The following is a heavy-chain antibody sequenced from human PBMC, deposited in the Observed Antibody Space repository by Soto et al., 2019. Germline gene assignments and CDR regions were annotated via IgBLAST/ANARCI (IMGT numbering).Heavy chain of an antibody. V-gene: IGHV3-23*01. J-gene: IGHJ5*02. CDR3: AKPGDH. CDR2: ISRSGDST. Sequence: PGGSLRLSCAASGFIFSNYAMSWVRQAPGKGPEWVSVISRSGDSTYYTDSVKGRFTISRDNSKNTLFLQMDSLRDEDTAVYYCAKPGDHWGQGALVTVSS. CDR1: GFIFSNYA.